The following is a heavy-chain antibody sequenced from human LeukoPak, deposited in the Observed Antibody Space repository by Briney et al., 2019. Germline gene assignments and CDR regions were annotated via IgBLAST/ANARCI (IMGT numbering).Heavy chain of an antibody. V-gene: IGHV1-24*01. CDR2: FDPEDVET. D-gene: IGHD3-9*01. CDR1: GYTLTELS. CDR3: ATGKYYDILTGYKGDYYGMDV. J-gene: IGHJ6*04. Sequence: GASVKGSCKVSGYTLTELSMHWVRQAPGKGLEWMGGFDPEDVETIYAQKFQGRVAMTEDTSTDTAYMELSSLRSEDTAVYYCATGKYYDILTGYKGDYYGMDVWGKGTTVTVSS.